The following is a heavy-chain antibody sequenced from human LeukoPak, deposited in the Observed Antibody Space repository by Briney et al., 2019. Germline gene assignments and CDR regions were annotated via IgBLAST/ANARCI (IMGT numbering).Heavy chain of an antibody. D-gene: IGHD1-26*01. CDR2: ISGSGGST. V-gene: IGHV3-23*01. J-gene: IGHJ5*02. CDR3: ARVLVGGTNWFDP. CDR1: GVTFSTYA. Sequence: GGSLRLSCAASGVTFSTYAMSWVRPAPGKGLEWVSSISGSGGSTFYADSVKGRFTISRDNAKHSLYLQMNSLRIEDTAVFYCARVLVGGTNWFDPWGQGTLVTVSS.